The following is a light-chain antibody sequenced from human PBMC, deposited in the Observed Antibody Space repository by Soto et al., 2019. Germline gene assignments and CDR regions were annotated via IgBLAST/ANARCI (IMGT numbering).Light chain of an antibody. CDR3: QKYDSAPLN. J-gene: IGKJ4*01. V-gene: IGKV1-27*01. CDR2: AAS. Sequence: DIQMTQSPSSLSASVGDRVTITCRASQGISNYLGWYQQKPGKVPKLLLYAASTLQSWVPSRFSGSGSGTYFTLTISSQQPEDVATSYCQKYDSAPLNFGGGTTVEIK. CDR1: QGISNY.